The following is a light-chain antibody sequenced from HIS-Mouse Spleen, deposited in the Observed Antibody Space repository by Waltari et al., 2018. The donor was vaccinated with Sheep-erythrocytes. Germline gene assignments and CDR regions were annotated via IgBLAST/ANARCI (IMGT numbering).Light chain of an antibody. V-gene: IGLV2-11*01. Sequence: QSALTQPRSVSGSPGQSVTISCTGTSSDVGGYNYVSWYQQHPGKAPKLMIYDVSKRPSGVPDRFSGSNAGNTASRTISWLQAEDEADYYCCSYAGSYNHVFATGTKITVL. J-gene: IGLJ1*01. CDR1: SSDVGGYNY. CDR3: CSYAGSYNHV. CDR2: DVS.